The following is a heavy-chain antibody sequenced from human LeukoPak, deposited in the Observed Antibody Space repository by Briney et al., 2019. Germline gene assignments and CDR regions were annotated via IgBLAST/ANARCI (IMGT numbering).Heavy chain of an antibody. CDR3: AREASDAFDI. Sequence: PGGSLRLPCAASGFTFSSYDMHWVRQAPGKGLEWVALIWYDGSNKNYADSVKGRFTISRDNSKNTLFLQMNSLRAEDTAVYYCAREASDAFDIWGQGTMVTVSS. V-gene: IGHV3-33*01. J-gene: IGHJ3*02. CDR1: GFTFSSYD. CDR2: IWYDGSNK.